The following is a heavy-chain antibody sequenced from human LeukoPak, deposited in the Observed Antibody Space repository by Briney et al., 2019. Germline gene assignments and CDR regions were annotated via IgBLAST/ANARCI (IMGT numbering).Heavy chain of an antibody. D-gene: IGHD3-10*01. Sequence: GGSLRLSCAGSEFTFSSYGMHWVRQAPGKGLEWVAVISYDGSNKYYADSVKGRFTISRDNSKNTLYLQMNSLRAEDTAVYYCAREYRAYYYGSGSYFFDYWGQGTLVTVSS. CDR3: AREYRAYYYGSGSYFFDY. J-gene: IGHJ4*02. CDR1: EFTFSSYG. CDR2: ISYDGSNK. V-gene: IGHV3-30*03.